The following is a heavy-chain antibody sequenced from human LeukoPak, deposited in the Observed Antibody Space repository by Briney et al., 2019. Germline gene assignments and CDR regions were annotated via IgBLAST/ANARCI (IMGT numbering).Heavy chain of an antibody. CDR2: IIPILGTA. D-gene: IGHD6-13*01. CDR3: AGSSAEQQLVLHYYYYMDV. CDR1: GGTFSSYA. Sequence: SVNVSCKASGGTFSSYAISWVRQAPGQGLEWMGGIIPILGTANYAQKFQGRVTITADESTSTAYMELSSLRSEATAVYYCAGSSAEQQLVLHYYYYMDVWGKGTTVTVSS. J-gene: IGHJ6*03. V-gene: IGHV1-69*13.